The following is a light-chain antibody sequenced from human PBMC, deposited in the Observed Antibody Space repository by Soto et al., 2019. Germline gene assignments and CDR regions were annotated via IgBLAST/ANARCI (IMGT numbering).Light chain of an antibody. CDR1: SKDVGGYNY. V-gene: IGLV2-14*01. J-gene: IGLJ1*01. CDR2: DVS. CDR3: SSYTSSSTLEV. Sequence: QSALTQPASVSGSPGQSITISCTGTSKDVGGYNYVSWYQQHPGKAPKLMIYDVSNRPSGVSIRFSGSKSGNTASLTISGLQAEDEADYYCSSYTSSSTLEVFGTGTKVTVL.